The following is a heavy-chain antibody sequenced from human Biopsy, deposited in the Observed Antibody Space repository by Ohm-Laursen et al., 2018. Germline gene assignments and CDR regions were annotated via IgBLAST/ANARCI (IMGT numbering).Heavy chain of an antibody. V-gene: IGHV4-59*08. CDR2: IPDSGST. Sequence: SETLSLTCAASGGSISSFYWTWIRQPPGKGPEWIGDIPDSGSTNYKPSLESRVIISGDSSKNQFSLNLSSVTAADTAVYYCARRGSGGRSFDHWGQGTLVTVSS. CDR3: ARRGSGGRSFDH. D-gene: IGHD2-15*01. J-gene: IGHJ4*02. CDR1: GGSISSFY.